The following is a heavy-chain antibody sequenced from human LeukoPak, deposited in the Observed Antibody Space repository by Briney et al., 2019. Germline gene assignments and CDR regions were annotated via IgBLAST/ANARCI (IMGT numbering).Heavy chain of an antibody. CDR1: GFTFSSYE. CDR2: ISSSGSTI. D-gene: IGHD3-3*01. J-gene: IGHJ4*02. V-gene: IGHV3-48*03. CDR3: AKDHLFGVAL. Sequence: GGSLRLSCAASGFTFSSYEMNWVRQAPGKGLEWVSYISSSGSTIYYADSVKGRFTISRDNAKNSLYLQMNSLRAEDTAVYYCAKDHLFGVALWGQGTLVTVSS.